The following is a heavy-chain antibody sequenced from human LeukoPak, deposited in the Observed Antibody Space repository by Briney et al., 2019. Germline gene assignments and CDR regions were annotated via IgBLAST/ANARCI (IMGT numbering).Heavy chain of an antibody. CDR2: ISSSGSTI. J-gene: IGHJ4*02. CDR1: GFTFSSYE. D-gene: IGHD5-24*01. V-gene: IGHV3-48*03. CDR3: AANDGYLFDY. Sequence: GGSLRLSCAASGFTFSSYEMNWVRQAPGKGLEWVSYISSSGSTIYYADSVKGRFTISRDNAKNSLYLQMNSLRAEDTAVYYCAANDGYLFDYSGQGTLVTVSS.